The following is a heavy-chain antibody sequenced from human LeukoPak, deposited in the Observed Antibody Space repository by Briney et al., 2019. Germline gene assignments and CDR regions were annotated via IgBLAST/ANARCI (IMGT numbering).Heavy chain of an antibody. J-gene: IGHJ4*02. Sequence: PGGSLRLSCAASGFTFSHYGMHWVRQAPGKGLEWVAVRWHDGSSKFYADSVKGRFTISRDNFMKTVYLQMNSLRAEDTALYYCAKDAQRGFDYSNSLEYWGQGVLVTVSS. D-gene: IGHD4-11*01. CDR1: GFTFSHYG. CDR2: RWHDGSSK. CDR3: AKDAQRGFDYSNSLEY. V-gene: IGHV3-33*06.